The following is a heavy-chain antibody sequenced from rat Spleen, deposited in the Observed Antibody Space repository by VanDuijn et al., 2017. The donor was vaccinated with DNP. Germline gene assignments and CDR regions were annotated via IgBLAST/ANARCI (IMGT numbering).Heavy chain of an antibody. CDR2: INTGSGGT. CDR3: ARRRSPYWYFDF. D-gene: IGHD1-11*01. Sequence: QIQLQQSGAELAKPGSSVKISCKASGYTFTSYYISWIKQTTGQGLEYIGYINTGSGGTNYNEKFKGKATLTVDKSSSTAFMQLSSLTPDDSAVYYCARRRSPYWYFDFWGPGTMVTVSS. J-gene: IGHJ1*01. CDR1: GYTFTSYY. V-gene: IGHV1-43*01.